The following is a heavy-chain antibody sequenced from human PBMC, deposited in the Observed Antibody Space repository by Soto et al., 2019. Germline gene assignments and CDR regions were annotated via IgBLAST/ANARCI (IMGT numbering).Heavy chain of an antibody. D-gene: IGHD2-2*01. CDR3: ARREDIAVGYYGMDV. V-gene: IGHV5-51*01. Sequence: SQKLSGQRFGCSVSSYGMGSVRQIPGQGLTWMGIIFPGDSDTRYIPSFQGPVTTSADKSTATPYLQCSSLKASDTAMYSCARREDIAVGYYGMDVWAQATTVTLSS. CDR2: IFPGDSDT. J-gene: IGHJ6*02. CDR1: GCSVSSYG.